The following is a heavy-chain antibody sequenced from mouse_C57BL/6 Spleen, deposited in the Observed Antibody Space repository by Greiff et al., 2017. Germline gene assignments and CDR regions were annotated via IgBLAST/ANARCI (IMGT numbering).Heavy chain of an antibody. CDR2: IRNKANGYTT. V-gene: IGHV7-3*01. Sequence: EVQGVESGGGLVQPGGSLSLSCAASGFTFTDYYMSWVRQPPGKALEWLGFIRNKANGYTTEYSASVKGRFTISRDNSQSILYLQMNALRAEYSATYYCARLLRSYWYFDVWGTGTTVTVSS. CDR1: GFTFTDYY. CDR3: ARLLRSYWYFDV. J-gene: IGHJ1*03. D-gene: IGHD1-1*01.